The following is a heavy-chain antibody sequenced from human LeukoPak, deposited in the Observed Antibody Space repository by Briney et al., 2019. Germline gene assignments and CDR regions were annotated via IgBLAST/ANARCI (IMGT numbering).Heavy chain of an antibody. J-gene: IGHJ4*02. CDR1: GFSFSSYE. CDR2: IYSGGNT. CDR3: ARKTDSGGQGDY. Sequence: AGSLRLSCAASGFSFSSYEMNWVRLAPGKGLECVSVIYSGGNTYYTDSVKGRFTISRDNSKNTLYLQMNSLRAEDTAVYYCARKTDSGGQGDYWGPGTLVTVSS. D-gene: IGHD3-22*01. V-gene: IGHV3-66*01.